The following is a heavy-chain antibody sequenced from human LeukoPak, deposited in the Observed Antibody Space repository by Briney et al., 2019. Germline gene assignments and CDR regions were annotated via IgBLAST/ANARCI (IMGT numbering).Heavy chain of an antibody. D-gene: IGHD1-26*01. CDR1: GYTFTSYD. CDR2: MNPNSGNT. J-gene: IGHJ4*02. Sequence: ASVKVSCKASGYTFTSYDINWVRQATGQGLEWMGWMNPNSGNTDYAQKLQGRVTMTTDTSTSTAYMELRSLRSDDTAVYYCASHGNDVGATFDYWGQGTLVTVSS. CDR3: ASHGNDVGATFDY. V-gene: IGHV1-8*02.